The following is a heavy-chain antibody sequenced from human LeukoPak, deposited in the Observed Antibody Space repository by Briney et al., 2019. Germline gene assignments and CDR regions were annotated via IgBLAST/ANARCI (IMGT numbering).Heavy chain of an antibody. V-gene: IGHV4-34*01. J-gene: IGHJ6*03. CDR2: INHSGST. CDR3: ALGGYQLLSYYYMDV. CDR1: GGSFSGYY. Sequence: PSETLSLTCAVYGGSFSGYYWSWIRQPPGKGLEWIGEINHSGSTNYNPSLKSRVTISVDTSKNQFSLKLSSVTAADTAVYYRALGGYQLLSYYYMDVWDKGTTVTVSS. D-gene: IGHD2-2*01.